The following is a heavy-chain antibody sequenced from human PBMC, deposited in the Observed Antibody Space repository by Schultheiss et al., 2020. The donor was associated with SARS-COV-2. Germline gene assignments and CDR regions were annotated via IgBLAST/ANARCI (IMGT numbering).Heavy chain of an antibody. V-gene: IGHV1-2*02. Sequence: ASVKVSCKASGYTFTGYYMHWLRQAPGQGLVWMGWINRNDAGTNYAQKFQGRVTMTRDTSISTAYMELSRLRSDDTAVYYCARDGALGRFDSWGQGTLVTVSS. CDR3: ARDGALGRFDS. CDR2: INRNDAGT. D-gene: IGHD4/OR15-4a*01. J-gene: IGHJ5*01. CDR1: GYTFTGYY.